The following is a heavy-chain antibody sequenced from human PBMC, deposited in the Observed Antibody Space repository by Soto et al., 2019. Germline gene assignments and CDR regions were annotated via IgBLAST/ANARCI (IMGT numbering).Heavy chain of an antibody. CDR1: GYTFTSYG. D-gene: IGHD2-15*01. V-gene: IGHV1-18*04. CDR3: ARGPEGSPIGYCSGGSCYEAPFYY. Sequence: QVQLVQSGAEVKKPGASVKVSCKASGYTFTSYGISWVRQAPGQGLEWMGWISAYNGNTNYAQKLQGRVTMTTDTSRRTAYMELRSLRSDDTGVYYCARGPEGSPIGYCSGGSCYEAPFYYWGQGTLVTVSS. CDR2: ISAYNGNT. J-gene: IGHJ4*02.